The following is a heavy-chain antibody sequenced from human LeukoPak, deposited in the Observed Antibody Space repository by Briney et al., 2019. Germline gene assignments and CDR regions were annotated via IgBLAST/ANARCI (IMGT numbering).Heavy chain of an antibody. Sequence: ASVKVSCKASGYTFTDYYLHWVRQAPGQGLEWMGWINPNSGGTHYAQKFQGRVTMTRDTSISTAYMELSRLRSEDTAVYYCARDDNLAGHYDFWSGYRIGMDYWGQGTLVTVSS. V-gene: IGHV1-2*02. D-gene: IGHD3-3*01. CDR2: INPNSGGT. CDR1: GYTFTDYY. J-gene: IGHJ4*02. CDR3: ARDDNLAGHYDFWSGYRIGMDY.